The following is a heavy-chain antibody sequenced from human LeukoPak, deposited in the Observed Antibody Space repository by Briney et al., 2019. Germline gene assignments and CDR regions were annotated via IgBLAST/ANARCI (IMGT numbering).Heavy chain of an antibody. V-gene: IGHV3-21*01. CDR3: ARTITMIVVDVVFDY. Sequence: GGSLRLSCAASGFTFSSYSKNWVRQAPGKGLEWVSSISSSSSYIYYADSVKGRFTISRDNAKNSLYLQMNSLRAEDTAVYYCARTITMIVVDVVFDYWGQGTLVTVSS. CDR2: ISSSSSYI. D-gene: IGHD3-22*01. J-gene: IGHJ4*02. CDR1: GFTFSSYS.